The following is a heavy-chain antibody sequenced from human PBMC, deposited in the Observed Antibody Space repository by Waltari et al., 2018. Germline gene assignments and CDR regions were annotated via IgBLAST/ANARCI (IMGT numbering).Heavy chain of an antibody. D-gene: IGHD2-15*01. CDR3: ARVVYSDDCSGGSCPYYFDY. CDR2: IYHSGST. Sequence: QVQLQESGPGLVKPSETLSLTCAVSGYSISSGYYWGWIRQPPGKGLEWIGSIYHSGSTYYNPSLKRRVTISVDTSKNQFSLKLSSVTAADTAVYYCARVVYSDDCSGGSCPYYFDYWGQGTLVTVSS. V-gene: IGHV4-38-2*01. CDR1: GYSISSGYY. J-gene: IGHJ4*02.